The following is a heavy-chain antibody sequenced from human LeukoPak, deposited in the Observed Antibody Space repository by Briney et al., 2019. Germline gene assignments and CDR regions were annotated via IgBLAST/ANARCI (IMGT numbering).Heavy chain of an antibody. J-gene: IGHJ4*02. Sequence: GGSLRLSCAASGFTFSSSAMSWVRQVPGKGLEWVSGISASGGSTYYADSVRGRFTISRDNSKNTLYLQMNSLRAEDTAIYYCATSTAAAGTGWGQGTLVTVSS. V-gene: IGHV3-23*01. D-gene: IGHD6-13*01. CDR3: ATSTAAAGTG. CDR1: GFTFSSSA. CDR2: ISASGGST.